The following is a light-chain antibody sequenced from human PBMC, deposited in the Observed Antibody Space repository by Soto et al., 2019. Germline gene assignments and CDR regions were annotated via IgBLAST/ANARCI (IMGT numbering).Light chain of an antibody. CDR3: NSFTTSSTLV. J-gene: IGLJ2*01. Sequence: QPVLTQPASVSGSPGQSITISCTGTSSDVGAYNYVSWYQHHPGKAPKLMIYDVSNRPSGVSNRFSGSKSGNTASLTISGLQAEDEADYYCNSFTTSSTLVFGGGTKVTVL. CDR1: SSDVGAYNY. V-gene: IGLV2-14*03. CDR2: DVS.